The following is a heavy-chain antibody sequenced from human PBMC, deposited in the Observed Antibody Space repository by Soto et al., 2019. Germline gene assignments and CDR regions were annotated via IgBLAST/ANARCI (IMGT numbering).Heavy chain of an antibody. Sequence: EVQLVESGGGLVQPGGSLRLSCAASGFIFSSYWMHWVRQAPGKGLVWVSHINSDGSSTNYADSVKGRFTISSDNAKNALYLQMNGLSAEDTAQYYCTRSAGLGHHYWGQGNLLTVSS. CDR1: GFIFSSYW. J-gene: IGHJ4*02. CDR3: TRSAGLGHHY. D-gene: IGHD5-12*01. CDR2: INSDGSST. V-gene: IGHV3-74*01.